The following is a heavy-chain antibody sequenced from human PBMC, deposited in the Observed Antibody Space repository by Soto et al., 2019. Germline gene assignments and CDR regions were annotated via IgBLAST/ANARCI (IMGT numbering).Heavy chain of an antibody. CDR3: AKDHCSSTSCYPHRRFDAFDI. V-gene: IGHV3-23*01. J-gene: IGHJ3*02. CDR1: GFTFSSYA. CDR2: ISGSGGST. Sequence: GGSLRLSCAASGFTFSSYAMSWVRQAPGKGLEWVSAISGSGGSTYYADSVKGRFTISRDNSKNTLYLQMNSLRAEDTAVYYCAKDHCSSTSCYPHRRFDAFDIWGQGTMVTVSS. D-gene: IGHD2-2*01.